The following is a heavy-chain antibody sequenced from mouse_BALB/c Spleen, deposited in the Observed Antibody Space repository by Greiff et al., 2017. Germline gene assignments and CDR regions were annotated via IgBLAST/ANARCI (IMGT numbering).Heavy chain of an antibody. CDR1: GFNIKDTH. J-gene: IGHJ2*01. CDR3: ARGYDGGYYFDY. D-gene: IGHD2-14*01. V-gene: IGHV14-3*02. CDR2: IDPANGNT. Sequence: VQLQQSGAELVKPGASVKLSCTASGFNIKDTHMHWVKQRPEQGLEWIGRIDPANGNTKYDPKFQGKATITADTSSNTAYLQLSSLTSEDTAVYYCARGYDGGYYFDYWGQGTTLTVSS.